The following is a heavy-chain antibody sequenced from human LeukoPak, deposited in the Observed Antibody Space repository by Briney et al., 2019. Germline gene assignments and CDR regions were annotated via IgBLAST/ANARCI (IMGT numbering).Heavy chain of an antibody. CDR2: ISAYNDNT. CDR1: GGTFSSYA. Sequence: ASVKVSCKASGGTFSSYAISWVRQAPGQGLEWMGWISAYNDNTNYAQKLQGRVTMTTDTSTSTAYMELRSLRSDDTAVYYCARAGNDFWSGYHLDNWFDPWGQGTLVTVSS. V-gene: IGHV1-18*01. CDR3: ARAGNDFWSGYHLDNWFDP. J-gene: IGHJ5*02. D-gene: IGHD3-3*01.